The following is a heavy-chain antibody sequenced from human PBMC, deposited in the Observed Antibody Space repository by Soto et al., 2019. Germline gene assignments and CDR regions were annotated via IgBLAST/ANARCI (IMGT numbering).Heavy chain of an antibody. J-gene: IGHJ6*02. CDR2: LSYDGNNK. D-gene: IGHD2-15*01. CDR3: ARGSYCSGGNCYRYYYGMDV. CDR1: GFTFSSYA. Sequence: QVQLVESGGGVVQPGRSLRLSCAASGFTFSSYAIHWVRQAPGKGLEWVAVLSYDGNNKYYADSVKGRFTISRDNSKKTLFLQMNRLRAEDTAVYYCARGSYCSGGNCYRYYYGMDVWGQGTRVTVSS. V-gene: IGHV3-30-3*01.